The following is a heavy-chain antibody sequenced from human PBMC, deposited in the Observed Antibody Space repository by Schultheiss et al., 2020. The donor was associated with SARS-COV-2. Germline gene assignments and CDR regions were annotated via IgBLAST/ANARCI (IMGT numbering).Heavy chain of an antibody. Sequence: GGSLRLSCAASGFTVSSYGMHWVRQAPGKGLEWVAVIWYDGSNKYYADSVKGRFTISRDNSKNTLYLQMNSLRAEDTAVYYCARVEVAYDFLFYYGMDVWGQGTTVTVSS. V-gene: IGHV3-33*08. J-gene: IGHJ6*02. CDR2: IWYDGSNK. CDR3: ARVEVAYDFLFYYGMDV. D-gene: IGHD2/OR15-2a*01. CDR1: GFTVSSYG.